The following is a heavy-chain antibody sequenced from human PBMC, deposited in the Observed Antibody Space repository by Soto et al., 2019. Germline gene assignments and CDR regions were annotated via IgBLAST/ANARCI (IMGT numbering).Heavy chain of an antibody. D-gene: IGHD2-8*01. CDR1: GFTFDNYA. J-gene: IGHJ4*02. CDR3: AKRDGAGRVQILQFLIDS. Sequence: EVQMLESGGGLVQPGGSLRLSCAASGFTFDNYAMSWVRQAPGKGLEWVAAVDVGGENTYYADPVKGRFTISRDSSKNELSLQMNSLRVDDPAVYYWAKRDGAGRVQILQFLIDSWGQGTLVTVSS. V-gene: IGHV3-23*01. CDR2: VDVGGENT.